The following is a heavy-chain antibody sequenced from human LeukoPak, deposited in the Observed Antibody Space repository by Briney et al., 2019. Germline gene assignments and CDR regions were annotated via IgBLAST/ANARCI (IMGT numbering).Heavy chain of an antibody. CDR2: ITSDGGST. D-gene: IGHD2-2*01. CDR1: GFTFSNYA. V-gene: IGHV3-64D*06. CDR3: VKAYCRSTSCYYYYYGMDV. Sequence: PGGSLRLSCSASGFTFSNYAMHWVRQAPGKGLEYVSAITSDGGSTYYADSVKGRFTISRDNSKNTLYLQMSSLRGEDTAVYYCVKAYCRSTSCYYYYYGMDVWGKGTTVTVSS. J-gene: IGHJ6*04.